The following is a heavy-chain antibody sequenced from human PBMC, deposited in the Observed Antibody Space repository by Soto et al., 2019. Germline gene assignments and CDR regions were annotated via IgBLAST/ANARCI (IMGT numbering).Heavy chain of an antibody. Sequence: PSETLSLTCAVYGYSISSGYYWGWIRQPPGKGLEWIGSIYHSGSTYYNPSLKSRVTISVDTSKNQFSLKLSSVTAADTAVYYCASGEGGRSYYYYGMDVWGQGTTVTVSS. J-gene: IGHJ6*02. CDR2: IYHSGST. CDR1: GYSISSGYY. D-gene: IGHD2-15*01. CDR3: ASGEGGRSYYYYGMDV. V-gene: IGHV4-38-2*01.